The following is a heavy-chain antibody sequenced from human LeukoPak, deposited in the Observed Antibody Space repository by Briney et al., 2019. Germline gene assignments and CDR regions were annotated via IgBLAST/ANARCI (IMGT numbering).Heavy chain of an antibody. CDR1: GGSISTSSYY. Sequence: PSETLSLTCTVSGGSISTSSYYWGWVRQPPGKGLEWIGNIFYSGSTYYSPSLKSRVTISLDTSRNQFSLNLSSVTAADTAVYYCARSSVGSGSNFDYWGQGTLVTVSS. D-gene: IGHD3-10*01. J-gene: IGHJ4*02. V-gene: IGHV4-39*07. CDR2: IFYSGST. CDR3: ARSSVGSGSNFDY.